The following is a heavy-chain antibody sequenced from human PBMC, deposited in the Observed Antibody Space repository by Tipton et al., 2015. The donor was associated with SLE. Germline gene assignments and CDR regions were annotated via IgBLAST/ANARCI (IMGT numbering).Heavy chain of an antibody. D-gene: IGHD3-9*01. CDR2: IKEDGSGQ. J-gene: IGHJ3*02. CDR3: ARDSDILTPGAFDI. V-gene: IGHV3-7*01. CDR1: GFIFRDFY. Sequence: SLRLSCAGSGFIFRDFYMGWIRQAPGKGLEWVANIKEDGSGQYYVDSVKGRFTISRDNAKNSLFLQMNSLGAEDTAVYYCARDSDILTPGAFDIWGQGTMVTVSS.